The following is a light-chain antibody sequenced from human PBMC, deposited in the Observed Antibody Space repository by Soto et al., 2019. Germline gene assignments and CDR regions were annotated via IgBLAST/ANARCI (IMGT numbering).Light chain of an antibody. CDR3: QQYYSSPFT. CDR2: WAS. V-gene: IGKV4-1*01. J-gene: IGKJ3*01. Sequence: DIAMTQSPDSLALSLGERATINCESSRSVLSSSNNKNFLAWYQQKPGQPPRLLIYWASTRESGVPDRFSGSGSGTDFTLTISSLQAEDVAVYYCQQYYSSPFTFGPGTKVDIK. CDR1: RSVLSSSNNKNF.